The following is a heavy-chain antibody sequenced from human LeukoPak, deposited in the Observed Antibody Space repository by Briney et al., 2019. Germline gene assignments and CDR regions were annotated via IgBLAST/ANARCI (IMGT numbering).Heavy chain of an antibody. CDR3: TTLYYDSIHDAFDI. Sequence: GGSLRLSCAASGFTFSNAWMSWVRQAPGKGLEWVGRIKSKTDGGTTDYAAPVKGRFTISRDDSKNTLYLQMNSLKTEDTAVYYCTTLYYDSIHDAFDIWGQGTMVTVS. J-gene: IGHJ3*02. CDR1: GFTFSNAW. CDR2: IKSKTDGGTT. D-gene: IGHD3-22*01. V-gene: IGHV3-15*01.